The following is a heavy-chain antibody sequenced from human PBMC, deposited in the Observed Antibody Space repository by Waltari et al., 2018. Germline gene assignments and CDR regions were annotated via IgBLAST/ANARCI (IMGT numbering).Heavy chain of an antibody. D-gene: IGHD2-8*02. CDR3: VRLEDGTGPGGNCYAGDSFALDV. V-gene: IGHV4-34*02. Sequence: QVQLQQWGAGQLQPSETLSLTCAVYGGSFSGYYWGWIRQPPGKGLEWLGEINHKGNRNHNPALRSRVNVLVDTSRSQFSLKLNSVTAADTAVYYCVRLEDGTGPGGNCYAGDSFALDVWGQGTTVTVSS. J-gene: IGHJ6*02. CDR2: INHKGNR. CDR1: GGSFSGYY.